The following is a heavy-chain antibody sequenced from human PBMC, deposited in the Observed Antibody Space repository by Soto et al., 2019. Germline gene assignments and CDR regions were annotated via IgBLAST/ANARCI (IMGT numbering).Heavy chain of an antibody. J-gene: IGHJ4*02. Sequence: EVQLLESGGGLVQPGGSLRLSCAASGFTFSSYAMSWVRQAPGKGLEWVSAISGSGGSTYYADSVKGRFTISRDNSENTLYLQMNSLRAEDTAVYYCAKATYYYDGSGYYPFDYWGQGTLVTVSS. D-gene: IGHD3-22*01. CDR3: AKATYYYDGSGYYPFDY. CDR2: ISGSGGST. CDR1: GFTFSSYA. V-gene: IGHV3-23*01.